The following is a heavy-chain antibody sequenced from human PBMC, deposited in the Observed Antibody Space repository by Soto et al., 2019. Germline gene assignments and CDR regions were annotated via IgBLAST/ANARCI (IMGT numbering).Heavy chain of an antibody. CDR3: ARAYYYDSGSYYGLRGWFDP. D-gene: IGHD3-10*01. CDR1: GGSISSGGYY. CDR2: IYYSGST. Sequence: QVQLQESGPGLVKPSQTLSLTCTVSGGSISSGGYYWSWIRQHPGKGLEWSGYIYYSGSTYYNPSLKSRVTISVDTSKNQFSLKLTSVTAADTAVYYCARAYYYDSGSYYGLRGWFDPWGQGTLVTVSS. J-gene: IGHJ5*02. V-gene: IGHV4-31*03.